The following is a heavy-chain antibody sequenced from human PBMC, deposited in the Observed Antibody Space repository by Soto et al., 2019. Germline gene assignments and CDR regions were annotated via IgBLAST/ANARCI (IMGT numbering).Heavy chain of an antibody. CDR1: GFTFSSYA. CDR2: ISYDGSNK. V-gene: IGHV3-30-3*01. J-gene: IGHJ4*02. Sequence: QVQLVESGGGVVQPGRSLRLSCAASGFTFSSYAMHWVRQAPGKGLEWVAVISYDGSNKYYADSVKGRFTISRDNSKNTLYLQMNSLRAEDTAVYYCAGDHHGGFDYWGQGTLVTVSS. D-gene: IGHD2-15*01. CDR3: AGDHHGGFDY.